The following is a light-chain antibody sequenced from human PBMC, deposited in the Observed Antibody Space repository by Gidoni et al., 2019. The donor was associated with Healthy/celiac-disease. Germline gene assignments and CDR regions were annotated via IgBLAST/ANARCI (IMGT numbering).Light chain of an antibody. J-gene: IGLJ2*01. CDR2: QDS. Sequence: YELTQPRSVSAPPGHTASITCSGDQLGDKYACWYQQKPGQSPVLVIYQDSKRPSGIPERFSGSNSGNTATLTIRGTQAMDEADYYCQAWDSSTVVFGGGTKLTVL. CDR3: QAWDSSTVV. CDR1: QLGDKY. V-gene: IGLV3-1*01.